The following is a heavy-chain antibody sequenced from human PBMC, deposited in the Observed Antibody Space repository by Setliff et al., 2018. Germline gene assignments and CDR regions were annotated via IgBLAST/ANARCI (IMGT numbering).Heavy chain of an antibody. D-gene: IGHD2-21*02. J-gene: IGHJ4*03. CDR3: AKDLWPTCGGDCYRPFDY. Sequence: GGSLRLSCAASGFTFSAYSMNWVRQAPGKGLEWVSSSSSTGRYTFYADSVKGRFTISTDSSKNTLYLQMTSLRAEDTAVYYCAKDLWPTCGGDCYRPFDYWGQGTTVTVSS. CDR2: SSSTGRYT. V-gene: IGHV3-21*01. CDR1: GFTFSAYS.